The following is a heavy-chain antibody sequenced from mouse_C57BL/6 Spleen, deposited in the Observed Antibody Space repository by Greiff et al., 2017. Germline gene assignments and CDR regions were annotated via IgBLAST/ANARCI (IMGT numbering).Heavy chain of an antibody. J-gene: IGHJ1*03. V-gene: IGHV1-5*01. CDR3: TRDGERYFDV. CDR1: GYTFTSYW. CDR2: IYPGNSDT. Sequence: EVHLHPSCRLLARPGASVKMSCKTSGYTFTSYWMHWVKQRPGQGLEWIGAIYPGNSDTSYNQKFTGKDKLTAVTSASTAYMELSSLTNEDSAVYYCTRDGERYFDVWGTGTTVTVSS.